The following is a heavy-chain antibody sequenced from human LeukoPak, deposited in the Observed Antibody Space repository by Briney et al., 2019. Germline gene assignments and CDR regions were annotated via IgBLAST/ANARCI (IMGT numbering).Heavy chain of an antibody. D-gene: IGHD5-18*01. CDR2: IYHSGST. V-gene: IGHV4-30-2*01. J-gene: IGHJ4*02. CDR1: GGSISSGGYS. Sequence: PQTLSLTCAVSGGSISSGGYSWSWIRQPPGKGLEWIGYIYHSGSTNYNPSLKSRVTISVDTSKNQFSLKLSSATAADTAVYYCARALVSAMVMYYFDYWGQGTLVTVSS. CDR3: ARALVSAMVMYYFDY.